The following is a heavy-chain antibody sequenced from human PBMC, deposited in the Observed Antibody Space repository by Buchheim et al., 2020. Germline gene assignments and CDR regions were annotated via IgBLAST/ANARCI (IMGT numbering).Heavy chain of an antibody. V-gene: IGHV4-39*01. Sequence: QLQLQESGPGLVKPSETLSLTCTVSGGSISSSSYYWGWIRQPPGKGLEWIGSIYYSGSTYYNPSLKSRVTISVDTSKNQFSLKLSSVTAADTAVYYCARLTQEVLWFGELHWFDPWGQGTL. J-gene: IGHJ5*02. CDR1: GGSISSSSYY. D-gene: IGHD3-10*01. CDR3: ARLTQEVLWFGELHWFDP. CDR2: IYYSGST.